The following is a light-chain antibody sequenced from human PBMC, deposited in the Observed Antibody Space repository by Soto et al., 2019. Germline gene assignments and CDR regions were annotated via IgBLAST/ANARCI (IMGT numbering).Light chain of an antibody. V-gene: IGLV1-40*01. CDR3: QSYDSSLSGSV. Sequence: QSVLTQPPSVSGAPGQRVTISCTGSSSNIGAGYDVHWYQQLPRTAPKVLIYGNSNRPSGVPDRFSGSKSGTSASLAITGLQAEDEADSYCQSYDSSLSGSVFGGGTKLTVL. CDR2: GNS. J-gene: IGLJ3*02. CDR1: SSNIGAGYD.